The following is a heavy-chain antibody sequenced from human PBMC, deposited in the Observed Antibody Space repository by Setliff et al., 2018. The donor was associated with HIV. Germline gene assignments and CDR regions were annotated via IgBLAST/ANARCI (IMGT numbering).Heavy chain of an antibody. CDR2: ISSSDNTI. V-gene: IGHV3-48*03. J-gene: IGHJ5*01. Sequence: GGSLRLSCAASGFTFSSYEMNWVRQAPGKGLEWVSYISSSDNTIHYADSVKGRFTISRDNAKNSLYLQMSSLRAEDTAVYYCARGWFDSWGQGTLVTVSS. CDR1: GFTFSSYE. CDR3: ARGWFDS.